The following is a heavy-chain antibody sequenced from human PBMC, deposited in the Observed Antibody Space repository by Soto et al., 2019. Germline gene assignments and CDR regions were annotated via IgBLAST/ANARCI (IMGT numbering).Heavy chain of an antibody. CDR2: IYYSGST. D-gene: IGHD3-10*02. Sequence: PSETLSLTCTVSGGSISSSSYYWGWIRQPPGKGLEWIGSIYYSGSTYYNPSLKSRVTISVDTSKNQFSLKLSSVTAADTAVHYCARLVREEQNFDYWGQGTLVTVSS. V-gene: IGHV4-39*01. CDR3: ARLVREEQNFDY. CDR1: GGSISSSSYY. J-gene: IGHJ4*02.